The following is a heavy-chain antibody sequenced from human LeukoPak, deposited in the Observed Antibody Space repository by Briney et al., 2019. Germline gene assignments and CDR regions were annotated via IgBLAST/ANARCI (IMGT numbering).Heavy chain of an antibody. V-gene: IGHV3-7*01. J-gene: IGHJ4*02. Sequence: GGSLRLSCAASGFTFSSYSMNWVRQAPGKGLEWVANIKHDGSTKHSVDSVTGRFTISRDNAKNSLYLQMNSLRAEDTAVYYCARDTDGNLDHWGQGTLVTVSS. CDR1: GFTFSSYS. CDR3: ARDTDGNLDH. D-gene: IGHD2-8*01. CDR2: IKHDGSTK.